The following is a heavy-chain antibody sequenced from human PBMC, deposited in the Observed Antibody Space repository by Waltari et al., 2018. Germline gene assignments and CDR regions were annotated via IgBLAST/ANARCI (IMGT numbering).Heavy chain of an antibody. CDR1: GGSFSGYY. CDR3: ARGRYYDFWSGYSPKTKWFDP. CDR2: INHSGST. D-gene: IGHD3-3*01. J-gene: IGHJ5*02. Sequence: QVQLQQWGAGLLKPSETLSLTCAVYGGSFSGYYWSWIRQPPGKGLEWIGEINHSGSTNYNPSLKSRVTISVDTSKNQFSLKLSSVTAADTAVYYCARGRYYDFWSGYSPKTKWFDPWGQGTLVTVSS. V-gene: IGHV4-34*01.